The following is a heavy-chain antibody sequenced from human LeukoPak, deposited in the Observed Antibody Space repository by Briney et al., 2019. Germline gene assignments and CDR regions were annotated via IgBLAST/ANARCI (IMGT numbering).Heavy chain of an antibody. D-gene: IGHD4-17*01. V-gene: IGHV4-59*01. CDR2: ISYSGST. J-gene: IGHJ2*01. Sequence: PSETLSLTCTVSGDSISSDYWSWIRQPPGKGLEWIGYISYSGSTKSNPALKSRVTISGDRSKNQFSLKMTSVTAPDTAVYYCAKSHPAVTTTDWYFDLWGRGTLVTVSS. CDR3: AKSHPAVTTTDWYFDL. CDR1: GDSISSDY.